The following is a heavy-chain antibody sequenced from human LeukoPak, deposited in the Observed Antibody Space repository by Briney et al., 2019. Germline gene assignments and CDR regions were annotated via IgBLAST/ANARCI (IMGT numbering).Heavy chain of an antibody. CDR2: ISGSGANA. CDR1: GFTFSNYG. CDR3: AKAKSYYSNYDY. Sequence: GGSLRLSCAASGFTFSNYGMSWVRQAPGKGLEWVSVISGSGANAYYADSVKGRFTISRDNSKNTLYLQVNSLRAEDTAVYYCAKAKSYYSNYDYWGQGTLVTVSS. V-gene: IGHV3-23*01. D-gene: IGHD4-11*01. J-gene: IGHJ4*02.